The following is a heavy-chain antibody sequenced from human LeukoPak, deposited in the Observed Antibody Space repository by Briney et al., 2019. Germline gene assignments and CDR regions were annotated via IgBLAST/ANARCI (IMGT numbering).Heavy chain of an antibody. V-gene: IGHV3-30*01. CDR3: ARVSIFGVVLPPDF. CDR2: ISSNGNTK. J-gene: IGHJ4*02. D-gene: IGHD3-3*02. Sequence: PGGSLRLSCAASGFSFSNYAMHSVRQAPGKGLEWVAVISSNGNTKYYADSVKGRFTISRDSSKNTLFLQMNSPRVEHTAVYYCARVSIFGVVLPPDFWGQGTLVTVSS. CDR1: GFSFSNYA.